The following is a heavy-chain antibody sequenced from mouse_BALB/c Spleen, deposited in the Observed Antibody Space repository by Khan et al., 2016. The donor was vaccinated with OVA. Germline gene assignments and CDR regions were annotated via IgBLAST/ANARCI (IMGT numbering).Heavy chain of an antibody. J-gene: IGHJ2*01. D-gene: IGHD2-4*01. CDR3: TRSYDSYYFDY. Sequence: VRLKQSGTVLARPGASVKMSCKASGYSFTSYWMHWVKQRPGLGLEWIGAIYPGISDTRYNQKFKGKAKLTAVTSASTAYMELSSLTNDDSAVYDCTRSYDSYYFDYWGQGTLLTVSS. V-gene: IGHV1-5*01. CDR1: GYSFTSYW. CDR2: IYPGISDT.